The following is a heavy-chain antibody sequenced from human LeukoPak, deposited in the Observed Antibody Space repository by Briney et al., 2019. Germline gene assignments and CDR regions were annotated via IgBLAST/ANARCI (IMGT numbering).Heavy chain of an antibody. CDR2: IYSGGTT. V-gene: IGHV3-66*01. CDR3: VVGAPYSSGWPYYFDY. Sequence: GESLKISCAASGFTVSSNYMSWVRQAPGKGLEWVSVIYSGGTTYYTHSLKGRFTISRDNSKNTLYLQMNTLRVEDTAVYYCVVGAPYSSGWPYYFDYWGRGTLVTVSS. J-gene: IGHJ4*02. CDR1: GFTVSSNY. D-gene: IGHD6-19*01.